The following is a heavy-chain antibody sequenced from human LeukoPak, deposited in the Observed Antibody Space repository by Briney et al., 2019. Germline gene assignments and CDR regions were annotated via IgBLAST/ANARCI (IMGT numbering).Heavy chain of an antibody. CDR3: AKVPYYYDSGGGFDY. J-gene: IGHJ4*02. CDR2: ISGDGGST. CDR1: GFTFDDYA. V-gene: IGHV3-43*02. D-gene: IGHD3-22*01. Sequence: TGGSLRLSCAASGFTFDDYAMHWVRQAPGKGLEWVSLISGDGGSTYYADSVKGRFTISRDNSKNSLCLQMNSLRTEDTALYYCAKVPYYYDSGGGFDYWGQGTLVTVSS.